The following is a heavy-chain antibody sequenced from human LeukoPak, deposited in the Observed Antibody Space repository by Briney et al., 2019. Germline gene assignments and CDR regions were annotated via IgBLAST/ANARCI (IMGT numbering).Heavy chain of an antibody. V-gene: IGHV4-59*08. CDR1: GGSISSYY. Sequence: SETLSLTCTVSGGSISSYYWSWIRQPPGKGLEWIGYIYYSGSTNYNPSLKSRVTISVDTSKNQFSLKLSSVTAADTAVYYCARVVLSYHSSGYHYPYYFDYWGQGTLVTVSS. D-gene: IGHD3-22*01. CDR2: IYYSGST. CDR3: ARVVLSYHSSGYHYPYYFDY. J-gene: IGHJ4*02.